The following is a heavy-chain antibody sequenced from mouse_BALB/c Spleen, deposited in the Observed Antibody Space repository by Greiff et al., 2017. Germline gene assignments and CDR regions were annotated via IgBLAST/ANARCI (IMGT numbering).Heavy chain of an antibody. V-gene: IGHV14-3*02. J-gene: IGHJ4*01. CDR3: AREDYGSSYAMDY. Sequence: VQLQHSGAELVKPGASVKLSCTASGFNIKDTYMHWVKQRPEQGLEWIGRIDPANGNTKYDPKFQGKATITADTSSNTAYLQLSSLTSEDTAVYYCAREDYGSSYAMDYWGQGTSVTVSS. CDR2: IDPANGNT. D-gene: IGHD1-1*01. CDR1: GFNIKDTY.